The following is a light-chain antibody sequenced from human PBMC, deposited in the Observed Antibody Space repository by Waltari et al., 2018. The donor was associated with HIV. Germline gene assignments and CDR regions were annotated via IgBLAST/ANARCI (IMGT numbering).Light chain of an antibody. V-gene: IGKV3-15*01. CDR3: QQYNNWPLT. J-gene: IGKJ4*02. Sequence: EIVMTQSPATLSVSPGESITLSCRASHSITNNLAWYQQKPGQPPRLLIYSASTRATGIPASFSGSGSGAEFTLTISRLQSEDFAVYYCQQYNNWPLTFGGGTKVEI. CDR1: HSITNN. CDR2: SAS.